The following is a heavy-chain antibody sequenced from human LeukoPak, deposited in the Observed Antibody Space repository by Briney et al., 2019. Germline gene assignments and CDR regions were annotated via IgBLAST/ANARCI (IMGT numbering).Heavy chain of an antibody. D-gene: IGHD6-13*01. V-gene: IGHV1-46*01. CDR2: INPNGGST. J-gene: IGHJ4*02. Sequence: ASVKVSCKASGYTFTNYYIHWVRQAPGQGLEWMGIINPNGGSTSYAQKFQGRVTMTRDTSTSTAYMELNSLESEDTAVYYCAKTYSHSWFNFDYWGQGTLVTVSS. CDR3: AKTYSHSWFNFDY. CDR1: GYTFTNYY.